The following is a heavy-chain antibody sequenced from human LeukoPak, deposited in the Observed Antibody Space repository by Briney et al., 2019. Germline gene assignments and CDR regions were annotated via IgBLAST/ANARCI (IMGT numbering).Heavy chain of an antibody. CDR1: GFTFSRYG. Sequence: GGSLRLSCAASGFTFSRYGVNWVRQAPGKGLEWVSYITSGVNIYYADSVKGRFTISRDNAKNSTYLQMNSLRAEDTAVYYCARVSVCSSSSCYRYMDVWGEGTPVTVSS. CDR2: ITSGVNI. V-gene: IGHV3-21*01. J-gene: IGHJ6*03. CDR3: ARVSVCSSSSCYRYMDV. D-gene: IGHD2-2*01.